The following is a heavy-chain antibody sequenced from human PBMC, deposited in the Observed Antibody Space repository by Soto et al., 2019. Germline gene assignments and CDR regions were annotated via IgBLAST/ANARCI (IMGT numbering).Heavy chain of an antibody. Sequence: ASVKVSCNASGYTFTSYGIHWVRQAPGQRLEWTGWINPSNGNTKYSEKFQGRVTITRDTSTSTAYLELRSLRSEDTAVYCCARDRNDSCAYYRQNYYCMDVWGQGTTVTVSS. D-gene: IGHD3-22*01. CDR1: GYTFTSYG. J-gene: IGHJ6*02. V-gene: IGHV1-3*01. CDR3: ARDRNDSCAYYRQNYYCMDV. CDR2: INPSNGNT.